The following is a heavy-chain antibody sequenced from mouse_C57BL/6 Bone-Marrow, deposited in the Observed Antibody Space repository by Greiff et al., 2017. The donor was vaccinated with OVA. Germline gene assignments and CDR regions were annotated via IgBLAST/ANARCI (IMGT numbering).Heavy chain of an antibody. CDR1: GYSFTGYY. Sequence: EVQLQQSGPELVKPGASVKISCKASGYSFTGYYMHWVKQSPGHILDWIGYLYPDNGVSSYNQKFKGKATLTVDKSSSTAYMELRSLTSEDSAVYYCARERGLNTTVDMDYWGQGTSVTVSS. CDR3: ARERGLNTTVDMDY. J-gene: IGHJ4*01. CDR2: LYPDNGVS. D-gene: IGHD1-1*01. V-gene: IGHV1-31*01.